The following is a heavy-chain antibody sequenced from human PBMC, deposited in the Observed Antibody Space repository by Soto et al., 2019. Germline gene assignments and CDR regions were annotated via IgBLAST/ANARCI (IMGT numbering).Heavy chain of an antibody. J-gene: IGHJ4*02. CDR3: AWRSSGTHGVDY. D-gene: IGHD3-22*01. V-gene: IGHV3-33*01. Sequence: GGSLRLSCAASGFTFSTYGVHWVRQAPGKGLEWVADVWSEGSKEFYADSVKGRFTISRDNSKNTVYLQMNSLRAEDTAVYYCAWRSSGTHGVDYWGQGTMVTVSS. CDR1: GFTFSTYG. CDR2: VWSEGSKE.